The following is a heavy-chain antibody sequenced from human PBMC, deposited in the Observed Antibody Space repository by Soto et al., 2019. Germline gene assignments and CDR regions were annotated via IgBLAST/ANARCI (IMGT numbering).Heavy chain of an antibody. CDR3: ASAKVSYGGNSNFDF. Sequence: QVQLQESGPGLVKPSETLSLTCTVSGGSISSYYWSWIRQPPGKGLEWIGYIYYSGSTNYNPSLKSRVTISVDTSKNQFSLKLSSVTAADTAVYYCASAKVSYGGNSNFDFWGQGTLVTVSS. D-gene: IGHD4-17*01. CDR2: IYYSGST. V-gene: IGHV4-59*01. J-gene: IGHJ4*02. CDR1: GGSISSYY.